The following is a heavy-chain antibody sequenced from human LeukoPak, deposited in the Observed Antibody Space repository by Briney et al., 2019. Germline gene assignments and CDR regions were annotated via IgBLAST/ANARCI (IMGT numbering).Heavy chain of an antibody. V-gene: IGHV4-59*08. D-gene: IGHD6-6*01. CDR3: ARKAARPAGAFDI. CDR2: IYYSGST. J-gene: IGHJ3*02. Sequence: SETLSLTCTVSGGSISSYYWSWIRQPPGKGLEWIGYIYYSGSTNYNPSLKSRVTISVDTSKNQFSLKLSSVTAADTAVYYCARKAARPAGAFDIWGQGTMVTVSS. CDR1: GGSISSYY.